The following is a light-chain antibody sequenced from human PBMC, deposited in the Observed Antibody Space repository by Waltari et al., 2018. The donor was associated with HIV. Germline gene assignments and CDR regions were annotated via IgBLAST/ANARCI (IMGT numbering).Light chain of an antibody. Sequence: ELLMTQSPATLSVSPGEGATLSCRASQSVNSNLAWYQQKPGQTPRLLIYGTSTRATDIPARFSGSGSGTEFTLTISSLQSEDFAVYYCHHYNNWRETFGQGTKVEIK. CDR3: HHYNNWRET. CDR2: GTS. CDR1: QSVNSN. J-gene: IGKJ1*01. V-gene: IGKV3-15*01.